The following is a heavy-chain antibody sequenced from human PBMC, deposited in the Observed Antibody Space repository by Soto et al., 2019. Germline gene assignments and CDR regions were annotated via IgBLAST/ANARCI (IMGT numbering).Heavy chain of an antibody. D-gene: IGHD3-16*01. J-gene: IGHJ4*02. CDR3: AGDAEEPYTWAKYGGVLGY. CDR2: IWSDGSTR. CDR1: GFSCRSYG. Sequence: GGSLRLSCAASGFSCRSYGMHWVRQAPDKGPEWLAVIWSDGSTRHYADSVKPRITISRADSKNTQKLQLNSLRAEDRAVYYCAGDAEEPYTWAKYGGVLGYWGQGTVVTVSS. V-gene: IGHV3-33*01.